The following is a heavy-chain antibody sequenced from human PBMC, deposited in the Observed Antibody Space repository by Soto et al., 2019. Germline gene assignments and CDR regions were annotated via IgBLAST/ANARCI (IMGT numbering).Heavy chain of an antibody. Sequence: GGSLRLSCAASGFSVSLNYMSWVRQAPGKGLKWVSVIYSGGTTYYADSVKGRFTISRDNARNSLYLQMNSLRDEDSAVYYCVTDLNWQGHWGQGTLVTVSS. J-gene: IGHJ4*02. CDR3: VTDLNWQGH. CDR1: GFSVSLNY. V-gene: IGHV3-66*01. CDR2: IYSGGTT.